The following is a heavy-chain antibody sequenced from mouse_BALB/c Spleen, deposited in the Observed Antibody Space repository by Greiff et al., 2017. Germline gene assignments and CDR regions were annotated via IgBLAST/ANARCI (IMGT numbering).Heavy chain of an antibody. D-gene: IGHD4-1*01. CDR1: GFTFSSYT. Sequence: EVQLVESGGGLVKPGGSLKLSCAASGFTFSSYTMSWVRQTPEKRLEWVATISSGGSYTYYPDSVKGRFTISRDNAKNTLYLQMSSLKSEDTAMDYCTGLTGTDVDDWGQGATLTVSA. J-gene: IGHJ2*01. CDR2: ISSGGSYT. V-gene: IGHV5-6-4*01. CDR3: TGLTGTDVDD.